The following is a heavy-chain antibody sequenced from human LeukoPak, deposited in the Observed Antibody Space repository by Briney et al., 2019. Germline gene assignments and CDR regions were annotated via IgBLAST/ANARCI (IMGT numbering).Heavy chain of an antibody. J-gene: IGHJ4*02. V-gene: IGHV3-21*01. Sequence: GGSLRLSCAASGFTFSSYSMNWVRQAPGKGLEWVSSISSRSSYIYYADSVKGRFTISRDNAKNSLYLQMNSLRAEDTAVYYCARVHYYDSSGYYFSPYYFDYWGQGTLVTVSS. CDR1: GFTFSSYS. D-gene: IGHD3-22*01. CDR2: ISSRSSYI. CDR3: ARVHYYDSSGYYFSPYYFDY.